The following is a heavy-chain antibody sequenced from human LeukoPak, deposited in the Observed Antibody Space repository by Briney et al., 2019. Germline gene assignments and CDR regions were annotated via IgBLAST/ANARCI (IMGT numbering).Heavy chain of an antibody. D-gene: IGHD3-3*01. J-gene: IGHJ5*02. CDR1: GYAFTSYG. CDR2: ISAYDGNT. CDR3: ARDPYYDFWSGYSSWFDP. V-gene: IGHV1-18*01. Sequence: ASVEVSCKASGYAFTSYGISWVRQAPGQGLEWMGWISAYDGNTNYAQKLQGRVTMTTDTSTSTAYMELRSLRSDDTAVYYCARDPYYDFWSGYSSWFDPWGQGTLVTVSP.